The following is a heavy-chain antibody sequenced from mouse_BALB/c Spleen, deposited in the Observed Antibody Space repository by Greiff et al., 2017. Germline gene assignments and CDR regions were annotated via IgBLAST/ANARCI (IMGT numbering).Heavy chain of an antibody. V-gene: IGHV5-12-1*01. Sequence: EVKLVESGGGLVKPGGSLKLSCAASGFAFSSYDMSWVRQTPEKRLEWVAYISSGGGSTYYPDTVKGRFTISRDNAKNTLYLQMSSLKSEDTAMYYCARPRANYRYDDAMDYWGQGTSVTVSS. CDR3: ARPRANYRYDDAMDY. D-gene: IGHD2-14*01. J-gene: IGHJ4*01. CDR2: ISSGGGST. CDR1: GFAFSSYD.